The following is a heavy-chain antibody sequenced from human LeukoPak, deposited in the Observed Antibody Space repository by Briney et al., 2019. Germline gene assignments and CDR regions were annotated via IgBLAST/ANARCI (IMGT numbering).Heavy chain of an antibody. CDR1: GFTFSSYS. D-gene: IGHD5-18*01. V-gene: IGHV3-21*01. CDR2: ISGSSNYI. CDR3: ARDLSGITGYTYGRGIDY. J-gene: IGHJ4*02. Sequence: GGSLRLSCAASGFTFSSYSMNWVRQAPGRGLEWVSFISGSSNYIYDADSVKGRFTISRDNAKTSLYLQMNSLRAEDTAVYYCARDLSGITGYTYGRGIDYWGQGTLVTVSS.